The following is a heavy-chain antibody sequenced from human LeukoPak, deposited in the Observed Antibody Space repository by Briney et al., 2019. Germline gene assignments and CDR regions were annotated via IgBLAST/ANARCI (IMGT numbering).Heavy chain of an antibody. CDR3: ARRAGAYSHPYDY. J-gene: IGHJ4*02. D-gene: IGHD4/OR15-4a*01. Sequence: GGSLRLSCTVSGFTVSSNSMSWVRQAPGKGLEWVSFIYSDNTHYSDSVKGRFTISRDNSKHTLYLQMNSLRAEDTAVYYCARRAGAYSHPYDYWGQGTLVTVSS. V-gene: IGHV3-53*01. CDR2: IYSDNT. CDR1: GFTVSSNS.